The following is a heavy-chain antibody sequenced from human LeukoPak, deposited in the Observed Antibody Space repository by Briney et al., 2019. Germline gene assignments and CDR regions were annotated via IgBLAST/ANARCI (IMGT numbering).Heavy chain of an antibody. J-gene: IGHJ4*02. V-gene: IGHV3-48*02. CDR1: GFAFSGYS. CDR2: ISSSSSTI. D-gene: IGHD6-19*01. CDR3: ARAGYSSGWYGINY. Sequence: GGSLRLSCAASGFAFSGYSMNWVRQAPGKGLEWVSYISSSSSTIYYADSVKGRFTISRDNAKNSLYLQMNSLRDEDTAVYYCARAGYSSGWYGINYWGQGTLVTVSS.